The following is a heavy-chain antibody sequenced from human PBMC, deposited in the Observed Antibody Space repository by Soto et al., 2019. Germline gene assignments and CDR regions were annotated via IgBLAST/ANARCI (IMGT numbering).Heavy chain of an antibody. D-gene: IGHD2-8*02. CDR1: GDSVISGSYC. V-gene: IGHV4-61*01. CDR3: ARKIPGTGGFDY. J-gene: IGHJ4*02. CDR2: IYYSGST. Sequence: SETLSLTCTFSGDSVISGSYCWSWIRQPPGKGLEWIGCIYYSGSTNYNPSLKSRVTISVDTSKIQFSLKLTSVTAADTAVYYCARKIPGTGGFDYWGQGILVTVSS.